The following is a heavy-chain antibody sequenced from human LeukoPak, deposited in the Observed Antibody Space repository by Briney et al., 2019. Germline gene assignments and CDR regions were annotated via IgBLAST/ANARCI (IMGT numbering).Heavy chain of an antibody. CDR3: ARYCSSSSCYGGFDP. V-gene: IGHV1-18*01. Sequence: ASVKVSCKSSGYIFTKYGISWVRQAPGQWLEWMGWISAYSGNTNYAQKVQGRVTMTTDTSTSTAYMELRSLRSDDTAVYYCARYCSSSSCYGGFDPWGQGTLVTVSS. J-gene: IGHJ5*02. D-gene: IGHD2-2*01. CDR1: GYIFTKYG. CDR2: ISAYSGNT.